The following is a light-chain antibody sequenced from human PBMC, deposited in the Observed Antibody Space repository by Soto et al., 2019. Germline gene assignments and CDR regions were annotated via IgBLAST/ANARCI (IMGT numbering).Light chain of an antibody. Sequence: QSALTQPASVSGSPGQSITISCTGTSSDVGSYNLVSWYQQHPGKAPKLMISEGTKRPSGVSSRFSGSKLGNTASLTISGLQSEDEADYYCCSYAGISPNWVFGGGTKLTVL. CDR1: SSDVGSYNL. J-gene: IGLJ3*02. CDR2: EGT. CDR3: CSYAGISPNWV. V-gene: IGLV2-23*01.